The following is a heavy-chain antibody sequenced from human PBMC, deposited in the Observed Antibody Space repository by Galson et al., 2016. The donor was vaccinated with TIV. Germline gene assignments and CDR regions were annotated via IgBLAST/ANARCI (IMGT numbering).Heavy chain of an antibody. J-gene: IGHJ4*02. D-gene: IGHD3-22*01. Sequence: SVKVSCKASGYSCTNYGIAWVRQAPGQGLEWMGWISTYNGYTDYAQKLQGRVTMTTDTSTSTAYMELRSLRSDDTAMYYCARDPTYYDTNGWGHWGQGTLVIVSS. CDR1: GYSCTNYG. CDR3: ARDPTYYDTNGWGH. V-gene: IGHV1-18*01. CDR2: ISTYNGYT.